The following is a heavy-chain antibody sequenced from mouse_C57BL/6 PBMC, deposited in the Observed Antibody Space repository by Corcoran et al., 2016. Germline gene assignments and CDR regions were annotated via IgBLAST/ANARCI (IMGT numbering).Heavy chain of an antibody. V-gene: IGHV8-12*01. Sequence: QVTLKESGPGILQSSQTLSLTCSFSGFSLSTSGMGVSWIRQPSGKGLEWLAHIYWDDDKRYNPSLKSRLTISKDTSRNQVFLKITSVDTADTATYYCARKGDNWNWFAYWGQGTLVTVSA. CDR2: IYWDDDK. J-gene: IGHJ3*01. D-gene: IGHD4-1*01. CDR3: ARKGDNWNWFAY. CDR1: GFSLSTSGMG.